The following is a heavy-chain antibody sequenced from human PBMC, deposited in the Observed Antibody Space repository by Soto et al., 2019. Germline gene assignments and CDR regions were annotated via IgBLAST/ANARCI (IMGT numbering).Heavy chain of an antibody. CDR2: INHSGST. CDR3: ARTEGRYCSSTSCPRGTLYGMDV. D-gene: IGHD2-2*01. CDR1: GGSFSGYY. V-gene: IGHV4-34*01. Sequence: QVQLQQWGAGLLKPSETLSLTCAVYGGSFSGYYWSWIRQPPGKGLEWIGEINHSGSTNYNPSLKSRVTISVDTSKNQFSLKLSSVTAADTAVYYCARTEGRYCSSTSCPRGTLYGMDVWGQGTTVTVSS. J-gene: IGHJ6*02.